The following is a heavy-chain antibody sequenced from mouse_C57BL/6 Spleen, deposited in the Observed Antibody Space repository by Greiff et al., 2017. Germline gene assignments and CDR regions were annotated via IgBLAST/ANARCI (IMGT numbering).Heavy chain of an antibody. Sequence: DVHLVESGGGLVKPGGSLKLSCAASGFTFSDYGMHWVRQAPEKGLEWVAYISSGSSTIYYADTVKGRFTISRDNAKNTLFLQMTSLRSEDTAMYYCARRRTYYSNQDAMDYWGQGTSVTVSS. J-gene: IGHJ4*01. CDR2: ISSGSSTI. V-gene: IGHV5-17*01. D-gene: IGHD2-5*01. CDR1: GFTFSDYG. CDR3: ARRRTYYSNQDAMDY.